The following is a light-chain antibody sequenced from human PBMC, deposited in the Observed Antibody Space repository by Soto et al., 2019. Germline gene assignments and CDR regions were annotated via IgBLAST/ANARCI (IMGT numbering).Light chain of an antibody. CDR2: GAS. V-gene: IGKV3-15*01. Sequence: EIVMTQSPATLSVSPGERATLSCRASQSVSSNLAWYQQKPGQAPRLLMYGASTRATGIPARFSGSGSGTEFTLTLSSLQSEDFAVYYCQQYDTWPFTFGPGTKVDIK. J-gene: IGKJ3*01. CDR3: QQYDTWPFT. CDR1: QSVSSN.